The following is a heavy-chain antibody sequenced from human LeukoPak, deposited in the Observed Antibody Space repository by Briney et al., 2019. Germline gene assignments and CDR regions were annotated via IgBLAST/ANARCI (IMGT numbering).Heavy chain of an antibody. CDR3: AHPPLEPPFDY. CDR1: GFTFSSYA. D-gene: IGHD1-1*01. J-gene: IGHJ4*02. Sequence: GGSLRLSCAASGFTFSSYAMSWVRQAPGKGLEWVSAISGSGGSTYHADSVKGRFTIPRDNSKNPLYLQMTSLRAEDPAVYYCAHPPLEPPFDYWGQGTLVTVSS. CDR2: ISGSGGST. V-gene: IGHV3-23*01.